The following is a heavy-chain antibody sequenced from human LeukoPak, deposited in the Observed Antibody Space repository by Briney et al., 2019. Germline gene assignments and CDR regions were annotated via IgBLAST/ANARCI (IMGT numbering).Heavy chain of an antibody. V-gene: IGHV4-59*01. CDR2: VYRSGFS. Sequence: SETLSLTCTVSGGSISSYYWNLIRQPPGKGLEWIGYVYRSGFSNYNPSLKSRVTISVDTSKNQFSLKLSSVTAADTAVYYCARAGYYHDSGVLAFDVWGQGTMVTVSS. J-gene: IGHJ3*01. CDR1: GGSISSYY. D-gene: IGHD3-22*01. CDR3: ARAGYYHDSGVLAFDV.